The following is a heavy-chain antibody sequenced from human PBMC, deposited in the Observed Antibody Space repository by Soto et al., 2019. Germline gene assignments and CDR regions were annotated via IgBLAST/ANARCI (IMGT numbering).Heavy chain of an antibody. D-gene: IGHD2-21*01. Sequence: ASVKVSCKVSGYTLTELSMHWVRQAPGKGLEWMGGFDPEDGETIYAQKFQGRITMTEDTSTDTAYMELSSLRSEDTAVYYCATAQRILYGMDVWGQGTTVTVSS. V-gene: IGHV1-24*01. CDR1: GYTLTELS. J-gene: IGHJ6*02. CDR3: ATAQRILYGMDV. CDR2: FDPEDGET.